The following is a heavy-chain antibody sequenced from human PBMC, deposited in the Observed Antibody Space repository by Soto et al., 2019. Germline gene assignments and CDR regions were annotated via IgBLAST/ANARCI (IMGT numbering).Heavy chain of an antibody. CDR2: ISYDGSNK. CDR3: AKVRLKIAVAAPDY. Sequence: AGGPRSLSCAASGFTFSSYGMHWVRQAPGKGLEWVAVISYDGSNKYYADSVKGRFTISRDNSKNTLYLQMNSLRAEDTAVYYCAKVRLKIAVAAPDYWGQGTLVTVSS. D-gene: IGHD6-19*01. V-gene: IGHV3-30*18. CDR1: GFTFSSYG. J-gene: IGHJ4*02.